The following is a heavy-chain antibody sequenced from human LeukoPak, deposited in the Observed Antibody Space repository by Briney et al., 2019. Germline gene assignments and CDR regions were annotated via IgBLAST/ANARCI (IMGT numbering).Heavy chain of an antibody. V-gene: IGHV1-8*01. J-gene: IGHJ4*02. CDR3: ARTGSYAPPSGY. CDR2: MNPNSGNT. Sequence: VSVKVSCKASGYTFTSYDINWVRQATGQGLEWVGWMNPNSGNTGYAQKFQGRVTMTRNTSISTAYMELSSLRSEDTAVYYCARTGSYAPPSGYWGQGTLVTVSS. D-gene: IGHD1-14*01. CDR1: GYTFTSYD.